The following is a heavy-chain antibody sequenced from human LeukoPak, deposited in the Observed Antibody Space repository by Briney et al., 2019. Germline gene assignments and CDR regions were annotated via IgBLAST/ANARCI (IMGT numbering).Heavy chain of an antibody. D-gene: IGHD5-18*01. J-gene: IGHJ4*02. CDR3: ARVGIQRYFDY. CDR2: INSDGSGT. Sequence: GGSLRLSCAASRLTFSSYAMHWVRQGPGKGLVWVSSINSDGSGTTYADSVKGRFTISRDNAKNTLYLQMNSLRAEDTAVYYCARVGIQRYFDYWGQGTLVTVSS. V-gene: IGHV3-74*01. CDR1: RLTFSSYA.